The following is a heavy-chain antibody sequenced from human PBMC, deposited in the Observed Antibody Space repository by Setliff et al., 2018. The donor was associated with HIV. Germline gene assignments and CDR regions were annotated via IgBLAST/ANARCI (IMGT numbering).Heavy chain of an antibody. J-gene: IGHJ5*02. Sequence: ASVKVSCKSSGYTFTSYYMHWVRQAPGQGLEWMGWISAYNGNTNYAQKLQGRVTMTTDTSTSTAYMELSSLRSDDTAVYYCARDRTGVTSGEFDPWGQGTLVTVSS. D-gene: IGHD2-21*02. CDR3: ARDRTGVTSGEFDP. CDR2: ISAYNGNT. V-gene: IGHV1-18*04. CDR1: GYTFTSYY.